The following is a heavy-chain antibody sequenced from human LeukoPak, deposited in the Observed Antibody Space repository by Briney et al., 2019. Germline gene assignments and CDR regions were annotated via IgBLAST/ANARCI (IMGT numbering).Heavy chain of an antibody. CDR2: VYSGGGT. Sequence: PGGSLRLSCADSRLTVSTNYMYWVRQAPGRGLEWVSFVYSGGGTYYADSGKGRFTISRENSRKRLYLQMNSLRADDTAVYYCTAGSSGVFDYWGQGTLVTVSS. CDR1: RLTVSTNY. J-gene: IGHJ4*02. V-gene: IGHV3-53*01. CDR3: TAGSSGVFDY. D-gene: IGHD3-22*01.